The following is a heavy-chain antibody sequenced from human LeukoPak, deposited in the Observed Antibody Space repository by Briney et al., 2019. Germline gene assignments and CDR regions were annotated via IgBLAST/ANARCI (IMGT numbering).Heavy chain of an antibody. Sequence: GGSLRLSCAASGFTFSSYSMNWDRQAPGKGLEWVSSISSSSSYIYYADSVKGRFTISRDNAKNSVYLQMNSLRDEDTAVYYCARGPISSTSYRGWFDPWGQGTLVTVSP. CDR3: ARGPISSTSYRGWFDP. V-gene: IGHV3-21*01. CDR1: GFTFSSYS. J-gene: IGHJ5*02. CDR2: ISSSSSYI. D-gene: IGHD2-2*01.